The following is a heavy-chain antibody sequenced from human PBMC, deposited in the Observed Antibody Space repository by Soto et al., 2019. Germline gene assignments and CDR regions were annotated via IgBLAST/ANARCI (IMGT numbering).Heavy chain of an antibody. Sequence: QVQLQESGPGLVKPSETLSLTCTVSGGSISSYYWSWIRQPPGKGLEWIGYIYYSGSTNYNPSLKSRVTISEDTSKNQFSLRLRSVTAADTAVYYCARARDPGAARYYYPMDVWGQGTSVTVSS. CDR1: GGSISSYY. D-gene: IGHD6-25*01. V-gene: IGHV4-59*01. CDR2: IYYSGST. J-gene: IGHJ6*02. CDR3: ARARDPGAARYYYPMDV.